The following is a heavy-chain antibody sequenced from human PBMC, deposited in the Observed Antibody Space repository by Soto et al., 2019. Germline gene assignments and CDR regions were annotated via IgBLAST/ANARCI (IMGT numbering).Heavy chain of an antibody. CDR1: GGTFSSYA. V-gene: IGHV1-69*13. CDR3: VRMGFSGGGYLSYYYYGMDI. J-gene: IGHJ6*02. CDR2: IIPIFGTA. Sequence: GASVKVSCKASGGTFSSYAISWVRQAPGQGLEWMGGIIPIFGTANYAQKFQGRVTITADESISTAYLQWSSLKASDTAMYYCVRMGFSGGGYLSYYYYGMDIWGQGTTVTVSS. D-gene: IGHD5-12*01.